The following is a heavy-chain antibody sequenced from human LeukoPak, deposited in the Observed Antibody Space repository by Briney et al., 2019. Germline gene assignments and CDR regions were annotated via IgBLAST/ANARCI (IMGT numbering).Heavy chain of an antibody. D-gene: IGHD1-26*01. CDR2: VNPVSGGT. Sequence: ASVKVSCKASGYTFADYYMHWVRQAPGQGLEWMGWVNPVSGGTYYAQRFLGRVTMTRDSSISTVYMELSRLQSDDTAVYHCASLGATTLSYIGMDVWGQGTTVTVSS. V-gene: IGHV1-2*02. J-gene: IGHJ6*02. CDR3: ASLGATTLSYIGMDV. CDR1: GYTFADYY.